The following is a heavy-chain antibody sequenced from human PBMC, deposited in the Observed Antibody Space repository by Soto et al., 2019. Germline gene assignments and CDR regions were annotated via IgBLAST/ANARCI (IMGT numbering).Heavy chain of an antibody. V-gene: IGHV4-31*03. D-gene: IGHD2-15*01. CDR2: ISYSGSD. J-gene: IGHJ5*02. CDR3: TGTCIGGACDGHAWFDL. CDR1: GGSMSSGGHY. Sequence: QVQLQESGPGLVKPSQTLSLTCTVSGGSMSSGGHYWSWIRQHPGKGLEWIGYISYSGSDYYNPSLKSRVTISVDMSKYQFSLRLSSVTAADTAIYYCTGTCIGGACDGHAWFDLWGQGTLVTVSS.